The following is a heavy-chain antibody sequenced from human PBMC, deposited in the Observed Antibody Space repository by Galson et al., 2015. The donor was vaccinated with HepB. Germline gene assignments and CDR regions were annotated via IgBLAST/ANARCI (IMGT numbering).Heavy chain of an antibody. CDR2: ISGSGNSI. D-gene: IGHD2-2*01. CDR1: GLTFTNYA. J-gene: IGHJ4*02. V-gene: IGHV3-23*01. Sequence: SLRLSCAASGLTFTNYAMTWVRQAPGKGLEWGSSISGSGNSIYYAESVKGRFTISRDNSKNTLSLQMNSLRTEDTAVYYCARSVPAALWGQGTLVTVSS. CDR3: ARSVPAAL.